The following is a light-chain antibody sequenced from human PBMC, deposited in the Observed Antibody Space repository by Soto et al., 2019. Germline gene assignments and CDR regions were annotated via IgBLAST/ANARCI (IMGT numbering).Light chain of an antibody. CDR3: HQTFSSPRT. CDR1: QRIGNY. V-gene: IGKV1-39*01. CDR2: VAS. J-gene: IGKJ1*01. Sequence: DVQMTQSPSSLSAFVGDRVTITCRASQRIGNYLHWYQQHPGKAPKLLIYVASSLQSGVPSRFSGSGSETDFTLTISSLQPEDFATYYCHQTFSSPRTFGQGTKVELK.